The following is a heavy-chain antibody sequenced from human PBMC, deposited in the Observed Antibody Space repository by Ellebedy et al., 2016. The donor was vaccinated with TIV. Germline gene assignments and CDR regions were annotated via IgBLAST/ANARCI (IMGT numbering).Heavy chain of an antibody. D-gene: IGHD5/OR15-5a*01. Sequence: MPSETLSLTCTVSGGSISSYYWSWIRQPPGKGLEWIGYIFYSGSFNYNPSLKSRVTTSVDTSKNQFSLKLSSVTAADTAVYYCARGVYGNYMDVWGKGNTVTVSS. V-gene: IGHV4-59*01. CDR3: ARGVYGNYMDV. J-gene: IGHJ6*03. CDR1: GGSISSYY. CDR2: IFYSGSF.